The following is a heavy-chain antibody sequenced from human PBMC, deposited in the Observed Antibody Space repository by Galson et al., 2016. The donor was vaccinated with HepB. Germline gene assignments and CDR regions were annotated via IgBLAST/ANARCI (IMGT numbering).Heavy chain of an antibody. Sequence: SVKVSCKASGGTFSSYAVNWVRQAPGQGLEWMGGIIPVFGTVKYAQKFQGRVTITADESTGTTYMQLSSLRSEDTAVYYCARDASLNLLPYNWFDPWGQGTLVIVSS. J-gene: IGHJ5*02. CDR3: ARDASLNLLPYNWFDP. V-gene: IGHV1-69*13. CDR1: GGTFSSYA. CDR2: IIPVFGTV. D-gene: IGHD2-15*01.